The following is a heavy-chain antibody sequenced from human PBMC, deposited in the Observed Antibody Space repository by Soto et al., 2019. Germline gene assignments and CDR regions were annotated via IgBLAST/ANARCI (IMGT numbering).Heavy chain of an antibody. J-gene: IGHJ4*02. CDR2: IYYSGST. CDR1: GGSISSGDYY. Sequence: QVQLQESGPGLVKPSQTLSLTCTVSGGSISSGDYYWSWIRQPPGKGLEWIGYIYYSGSTYYNPSLKRRVTIPVDTSKNQFSLKLSSVTAADTAVYYCAREGGIVGATTVDYWGQGTLVPVSS. CDR3: AREGGIVGATTVDY. D-gene: IGHD1-26*01. V-gene: IGHV4-30-4*01.